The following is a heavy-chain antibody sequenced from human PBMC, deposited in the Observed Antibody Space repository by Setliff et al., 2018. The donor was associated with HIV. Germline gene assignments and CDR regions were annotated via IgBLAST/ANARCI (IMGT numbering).Heavy chain of an antibody. V-gene: IGHV3-7*03. CDR3: AKPLPTANGWHRVFDF. CDR2: IKQDGSEK. Sequence: GGSLRLSCAASGFTFSSYWRSWVRQAPGKGLEWVANIKQDGSEKYYVDSVKGRFTISRDNSKGILYLQMNSLRVEDTAMYYCAKPLPTANGWHRVFDFWGQGTSVTVSS. J-gene: IGHJ4*02. CDR1: GFTFSSYW. D-gene: IGHD6-19*01.